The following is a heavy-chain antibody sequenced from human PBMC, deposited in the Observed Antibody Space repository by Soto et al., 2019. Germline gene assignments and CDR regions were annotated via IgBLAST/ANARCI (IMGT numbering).Heavy chain of an antibody. J-gene: IGHJ4*02. CDR1: GFTFGSYV. Sequence: GGPLRLSCAASGFTFGSYVMSWVRQVPGKGLEWVSSTSGSGGSRYYADSVKGRFTISRDNSKKTLYLQMNSLRAEDTAVYYCAKGSSYYYDSSGYYYFDYWGQGTLVTVSS. V-gene: IGHV3-23*01. CDR3: AKGSSYYYDSSGYYYFDY. D-gene: IGHD3-22*01. CDR2: TSGSGGSR.